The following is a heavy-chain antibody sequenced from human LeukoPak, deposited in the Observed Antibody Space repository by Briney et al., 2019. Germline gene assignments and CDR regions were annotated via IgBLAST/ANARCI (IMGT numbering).Heavy chain of an antibody. D-gene: IGHD1/OR15-1a*01. V-gene: IGHV3-72*01. CDR2: SRNKASTYSS. CDR1: GFKFSGHY. J-gene: IGHJ6*02. CDR3: GRIAINANNGMDV. Sequence: HPWASLRLSRAASGFKFSGHYSDWVRHAPWKGLKGFGHSRNKASTYSSEYAEPAEGRFTISRDVSESSLYLQMNSLRTEDTAVYYCGRIAINANNGMDVWGQGTTVTVSS.